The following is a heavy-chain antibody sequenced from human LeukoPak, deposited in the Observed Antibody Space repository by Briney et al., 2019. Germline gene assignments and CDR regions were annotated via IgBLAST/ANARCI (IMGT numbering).Heavy chain of an antibody. CDR3: ATGLAMVRGVIGGDY. CDR2: IIPIFGTA. D-gene: IGHD3-10*01. J-gene: IGHJ4*02. Sequence: ASVKVSCKASGGNFSSYAISWVRQAPGQGLEWMGGIIPIFGTANYAQKFQGRVTITADESTSTAYMELSSLRSEDTAVYYCATGLAMVRGVIGGDYWGQGTLVTVSS. V-gene: IGHV1-69*01. CDR1: GGNFSSYA.